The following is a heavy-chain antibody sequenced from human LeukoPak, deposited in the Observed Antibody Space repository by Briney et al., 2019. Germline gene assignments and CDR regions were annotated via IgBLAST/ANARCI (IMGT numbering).Heavy chain of an antibody. CDR2: ISYDGSNK. V-gene: IGHV3-30*03. J-gene: IGHJ4*02. CDR1: GFTFSSYG. Sequence: PGRSLRLSCAASGFTFSSYGMHWVRQAPGKGLEWVAVISYDGSNKYYADSVKGRFTISRDNSKNTLYLQMNSLRAEDTAVYYCARSYYYGSGSYYQGYWGQGTLVTVSS. CDR3: ARSYYYGSGSYYQGY. D-gene: IGHD3-10*01.